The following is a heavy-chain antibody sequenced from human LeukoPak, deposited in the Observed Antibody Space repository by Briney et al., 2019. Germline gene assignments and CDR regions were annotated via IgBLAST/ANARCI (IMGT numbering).Heavy chain of an antibody. CDR1: GFTFSSYG. D-gene: IGHD3-16*02. CDR3: TKVLPSARDYVWGNYRYLAFNI. J-gene: IGHJ3*02. CDR2: IRYDGSNK. V-gene: IGHV3-30*02. Sequence: PGGSLRLSCAASGFTFSSYGMHWVRQAPGKGLEWVAFIRYDGSNKYYADSVKGRFTISRDNSKNTLYLQMNSLKTEDTAVYYCTKVLPSARDYVWGNYRYLAFNIWGQGTMVTVSS.